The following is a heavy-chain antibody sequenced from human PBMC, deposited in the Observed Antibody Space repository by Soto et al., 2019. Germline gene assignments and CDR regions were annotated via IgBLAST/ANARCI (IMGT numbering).Heavy chain of an antibody. D-gene: IGHD3-16*01. CDR3: ARMGDVPYYYYGMDV. Sequence: QVQLVQSGAEVKKPGASVKVSCKASGYTFTSYGITWVRQAPGQGLEWLGWINGYNGNTNYAQKLQGRVTMTTDTSASTADVELRSRRSDDTAVYYCARMGDVPYYYYGMDVWGQGTTVTVSS. J-gene: IGHJ6*02. CDR1: GYTFTSYG. CDR2: INGYNGNT. V-gene: IGHV1-18*01.